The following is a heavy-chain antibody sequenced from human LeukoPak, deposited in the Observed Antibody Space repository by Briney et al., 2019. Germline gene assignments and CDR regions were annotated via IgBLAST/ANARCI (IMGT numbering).Heavy chain of an antibody. D-gene: IGHD1-26*01. CDR2: ISYDGTKK. Sequence: GGSLRLSCAASGFTFSNDAMHWARQTPGKGLEWVAFISYDGTKKLYADSVKGRFTASRDDSKNTLYLQMSSLRADDTAIFYCAKDLSTTWSFDYWGQGTLVTVSS. V-gene: IGHV3-30*18. CDR1: GFTFSNDA. J-gene: IGHJ4*02. CDR3: AKDLSTTWSFDY.